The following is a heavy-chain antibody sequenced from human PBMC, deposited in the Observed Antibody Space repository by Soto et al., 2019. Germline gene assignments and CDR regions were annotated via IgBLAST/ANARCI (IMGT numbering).Heavy chain of an antibody. V-gene: IGHV1-8*01. CDR2: MNPNSGNT. Sequence: ASVKVSCKASGYTFTSYDINWVRQATGQGLEWMGWMNPNSGNTGYAQKFQGRVTMTTDTSTSTAYMELRSLRSDDTAVYYCARDYDFWSGYDYWGQGTLVTVSS. D-gene: IGHD3-3*01. J-gene: IGHJ4*02. CDR1: GYTFTSYD. CDR3: ARDYDFWSGYDY.